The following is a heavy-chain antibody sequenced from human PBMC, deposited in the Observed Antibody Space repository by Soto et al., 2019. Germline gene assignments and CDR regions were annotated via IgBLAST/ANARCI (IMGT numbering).Heavy chain of an antibody. CDR2: ISGSGIST. V-gene: IGHV3-23*01. CDR3: TTDWPLDYDYVWGSYRFDY. Sequence: GGSLRLSCAASGFTFSSYAMSWVRQAPGKGLEWVSAISGSGISTYYADSVKGRFTISRDNSKNTLYLQMNSLRAEDTAVYYCTTDWPLDYDYVWGSYRFDYWGQGTLVTVSS. D-gene: IGHD3-16*02. J-gene: IGHJ4*02. CDR1: GFTFSSYA.